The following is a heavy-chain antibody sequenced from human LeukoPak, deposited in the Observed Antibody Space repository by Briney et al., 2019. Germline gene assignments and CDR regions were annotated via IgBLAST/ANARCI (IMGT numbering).Heavy chain of an antibody. Sequence: SVKVSCKASGGTFSSYAISWVRQAPGQGLEWMGRIIPILGIANYAQKFQGRVTITADNSTSTAYMELSSLRSEDTAVYYCARDYYDSSGYYTAREPYYFDYWGQGTLVTVSS. CDR3: ARDYYDSSGYYTAREPYYFDY. J-gene: IGHJ4*02. D-gene: IGHD3-22*01. CDR2: IIPILGIA. CDR1: GGTFSSYA. V-gene: IGHV1-69*04.